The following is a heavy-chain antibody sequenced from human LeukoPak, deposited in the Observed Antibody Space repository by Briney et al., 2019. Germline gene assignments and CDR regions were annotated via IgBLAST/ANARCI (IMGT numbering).Heavy chain of an antibody. Sequence: PSETLSLTCTVSGGSISSSTYYWGWIRQPPGKGLEWIGSIYYSGSTYYNPSLKSRVTISVDTSKNQFSLKLSSVTAADTAVYYCASSRGYSYGYGDYYFDYWGQGTLVTVSS. J-gene: IGHJ4*02. V-gene: IGHV4-39*01. CDR1: GGSISSSTYY. CDR3: ASSRGYSYGYGDYYFDY. CDR2: IYYSGST. D-gene: IGHD5-18*01.